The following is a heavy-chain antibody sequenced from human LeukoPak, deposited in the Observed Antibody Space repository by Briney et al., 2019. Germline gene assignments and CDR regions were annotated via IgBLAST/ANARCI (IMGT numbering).Heavy chain of an antibody. Sequence: GGSLRLSCVASGLSFTTKAMHWVRQAPGEVLEWMSYISLDGKNESYADSVRGRFTISRDNSRNTVYLQMNSLRPEDTAVYYCAAHLGSGWHLDYWGQGIRVTVSP. CDR1: GLSFTTKA. CDR3: AAHLGSGWHLDY. D-gene: IGHD6-19*01. J-gene: IGHJ4*02. CDR2: ISLDGKNE. V-gene: IGHV3-30*04.